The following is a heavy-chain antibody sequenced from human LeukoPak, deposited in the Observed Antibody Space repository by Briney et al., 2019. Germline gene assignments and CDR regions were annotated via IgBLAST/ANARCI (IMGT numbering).Heavy chain of an antibody. Sequence: SETLSLICTVSGGSISSYYWSWIRQPPGKGLEWIGYIYYSGSTNYNPSLKSRVTISVDTSKNQFSLKLSSVTAADTAVYYCARFYSNYVTNWFDPWGQGTLVTVSS. J-gene: IGHJ5*02. CDR2: IYYSGST. CDR3: ARFYSNYVTNWFDP. V-gene: IGHV4-59*08. D-gene: IGHD4-11*01. CDR1: GGSISSYY.